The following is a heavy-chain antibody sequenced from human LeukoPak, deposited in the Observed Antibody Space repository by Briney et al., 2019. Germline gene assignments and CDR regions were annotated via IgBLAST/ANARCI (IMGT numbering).Heavy chain of an antibody. CDR3: AKEFGSGNYYYYMDV. Sequence: ASVKVSCKASGYTFTSYYMHWVRQAPGQGLEWMGIINPSGGSTSYAQKFQGRVTMTRDMSTSTVYMELSSLRSEDTAVYYCAKEFGSGNYYYYMDVWGKGTAVTISS. V-gene: IGHV1-46*01. CDR1: GYTFTSYY. CDR2: INPSGGST. J-gene: IGHJ6*03. D-gene: IGHD3-10*01.